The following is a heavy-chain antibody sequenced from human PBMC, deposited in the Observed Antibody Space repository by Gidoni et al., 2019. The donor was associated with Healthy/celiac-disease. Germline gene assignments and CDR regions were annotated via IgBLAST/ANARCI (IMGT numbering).Heavy chain of an antibody. CDR2: ISSSSSYI. D-gene: IGHD2-15*01. CDR3: AREAVYCSGGSCYSVTFDY. J-gene: IGHJ4*02. CDR1: GFPFSSYS. Sequence: EVQLVESGGGLVKPGGSLRLSCAASGFPFSSYSMNWVRQAPGKGLEWVSSISSSSSYIYYADSVKGRFTISRDNAKNSLYLQMNSLRAEDTAVYYCAREAVYCSGGSCYSVTFDYWGQGTLVTVSS. V-gene: IGHV3-21*01.